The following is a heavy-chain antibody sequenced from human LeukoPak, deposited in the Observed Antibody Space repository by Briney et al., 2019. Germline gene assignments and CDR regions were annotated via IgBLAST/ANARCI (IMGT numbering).Heavy chain of an antibody. J-gene: IGHJ5*01. CDR2: IFYDGTTK. CDR3: AKDRGGRQVWNWFDS. Sequence: GTSLTLSWSASGLSFSYFGLHWFRQAPGPGPKWVAVIFYDGTTKNYGDSVKGRFTISRDNYKNTLYLQLDSLRGDDTAVYYCAKDRGGRQVWNWFDSCGRGTLVTVSS. D-gene: IGHD1-1*01. V-gene: IGHV3-33*06. CDR1: GLSFSYFG.